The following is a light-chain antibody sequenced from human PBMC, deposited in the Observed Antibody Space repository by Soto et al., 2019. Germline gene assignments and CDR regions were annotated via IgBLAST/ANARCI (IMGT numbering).Light chain of an antibody. CDR3: QHYGTTPWT. V-gene: IGKV3-20*01. J-gene: IGKJ1*01. Sequence: ETVLTQSPGTLSLSPGERVTLSCRASQSVCNRCLAWYQQKPGQSPRLLIYGASTRATGIPDRFSGSGSGTDFTLTISSLEPEDFAVYYCQHYGTTPWTFGQGTKVGIK. CDR2: GAS. CDR1: QSVCNRC.